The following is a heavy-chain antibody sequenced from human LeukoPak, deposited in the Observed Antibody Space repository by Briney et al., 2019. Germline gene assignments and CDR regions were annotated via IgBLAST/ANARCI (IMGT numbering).Heavy chain of an antibody. CDR2: LKRDGSER. Sequence: QTGGSLRLSCAVSGFPSYYEYMNLGRPAPGGGLEWVASLKRDGSERTYVDSVKGRFSISRDSAKDSLYLQMNGLGAEDTAVYYCATGRATNMYWGQGVLVTVSS. D-gene: IGHD1-26*01. CDR3: ATGRATNMY. J-gene: IGHJ4*02. V-gene: IGHV3-7*01. CDR1: GFPSYYEY.